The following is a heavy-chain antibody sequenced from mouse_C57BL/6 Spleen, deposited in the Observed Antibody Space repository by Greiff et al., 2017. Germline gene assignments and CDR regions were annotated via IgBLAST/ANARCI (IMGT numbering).Heavy chain of an antibody. V-gene: IGHV1-82*01. CDR3: AKDWDGYFDV. CDR2: IYPGDGDT. D-gene: IGHD4-1*01. J-gene: IGHJ1*03. Sequence: QVQLKESGPELVKPGASVKISCKASGYAFSSSWMNWVKQRPGKGLEWIGRIYPGDGDTNYNGKFKGKATLTADKSSSTAYMHLSSLTSEDSAVYFYAKDWDGYFDVWGTGTTVTVSS. CDR1: GYAFSSSW.